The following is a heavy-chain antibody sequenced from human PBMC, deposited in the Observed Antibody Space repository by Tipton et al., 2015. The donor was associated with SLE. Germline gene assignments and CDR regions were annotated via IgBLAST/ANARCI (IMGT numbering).Heavy chain of an antibody. J-gene: IGHJ4*02. CDR1: GYTFTSYH. Sequence: QSGPEVKKPGASVKVSCKASGYTFTSYHITWVRQAPGQGLEWMGWISTFNGNTNYAQNLQGRVNMTTDTSTNTVYMELRSLRSDDTAVYYCATSLGITIYPYDYWGQGTLVTVSS. CDR2: ISTFNGNT. CDR3: ATSLGITIYPYDY. D-gene: IGHD3-3*01. V-gene: IGHV1-18*01.